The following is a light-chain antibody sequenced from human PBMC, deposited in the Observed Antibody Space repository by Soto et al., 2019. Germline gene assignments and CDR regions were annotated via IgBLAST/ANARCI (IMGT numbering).Light chain of an antibody. CDR1: QDIGSE. V-gene: IGKV1-6*01. Sequence: AIQMTQSPSSLSASVGDRVTITCRARQDIGSELGWYQQRPGKAPKALIYGASNVQGGVPSRFSGSGFGKDFTLTISSLQPEDFATYYCLQDRNYPRTFGQGTKVESK. CDR3: LQDRNYPRT. J-gene: IGKJ1*01. CDR2: GAS.